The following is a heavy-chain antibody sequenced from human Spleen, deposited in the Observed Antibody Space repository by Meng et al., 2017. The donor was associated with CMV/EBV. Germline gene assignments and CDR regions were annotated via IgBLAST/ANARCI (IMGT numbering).Heavy chain of an antibody. Sequence: SETLSLTCSVSGDSISSYYWSWIRQPPGKGLEWLGYISNSGRTNYNPSLKSRVTISVDTSKNQFSLKLSSVTAADTAVYYCARDSGATSWFDPWGQGTLVTVSS. V-gene: IGHV4-59*12. J-gene: IGHJ5*02. CDR3: ARDSGATSWFDP. D-gene: IGHD1-26*01. CDR2: ISNSGRT. CDR1: GDSISSYY.